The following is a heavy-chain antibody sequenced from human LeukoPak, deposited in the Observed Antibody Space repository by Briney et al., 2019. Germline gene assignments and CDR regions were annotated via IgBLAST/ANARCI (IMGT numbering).Heavy chain of an antibody. J-gene: IGHJ3*02. CDR3: AKEAYCSSTSCAQGGAFDI. D-gene: IGHD2-2*01. V-gene: IGHV3-23*01. CDR1: GFTFSGYA. Sequence: GGSLRLSCAASGFTFSGYAMSWVRQAPGKGLEWVSAISGSGGSTYYADSMKGRFTISRDNSKNTLYLQMNSLRAEDTAVYYCAKEAYCSSTSCAQGGAFDIWGQGTMVTVSS. CDR2: ISGSGGST.